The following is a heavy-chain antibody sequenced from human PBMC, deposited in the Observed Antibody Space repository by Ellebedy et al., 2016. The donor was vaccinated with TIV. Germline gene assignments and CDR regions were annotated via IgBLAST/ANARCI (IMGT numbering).Heavy chain of an antibody. CDR3: ARDEYGAPSFDY. CDR2: IYYSGCT. Sequence: SETLSLTXTVSGGSISSYYWSWIRQPPGKGLEWIGYIYYSGCTNYNPSLKSRVTISVDTSKNQFSLKLSSVTAADTAVYYCARDEYGAPSFDYWGQGTLITVSS. J-gene: IGHJ4*02. D-gene: IGHD4-17*01. V-gene: IGHV4-59*01. CDR1: GGSISSYY.